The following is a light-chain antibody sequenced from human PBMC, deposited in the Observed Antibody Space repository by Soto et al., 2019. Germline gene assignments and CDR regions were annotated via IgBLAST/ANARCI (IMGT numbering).Light chain of an antibody. Sequence: IVMTQSPATLSVSPGERATLSCRASQSVSSSLAWYQQKPGQAPRLLIYGASTRATGIPARFSGSGSGTDFTLTISSLQSEDFAGYYCQQYHNWPPITFGQGTRLDIK. CDR1: QSVSSS. CDR2: GAS. CDR3: QQYHNWPPIT. V-gene: IGKV3-15*01. J-gene: IGKJ5*01.